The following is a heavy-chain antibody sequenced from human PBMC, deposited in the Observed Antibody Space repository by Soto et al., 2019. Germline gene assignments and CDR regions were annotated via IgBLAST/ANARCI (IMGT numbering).Heavy chain of an antibody. V-gene: IGHV3-9*01. CDR2: ISWNSGSI. Sequence: QPGGSLRLSCAASGFTFDDYAMHWVRRPPGKGLEWVSGISWNSGSIDYADSVKGRFTISRDNAKNSLYLQMNSLRAEDTALYYCAKDTDPYYYRSGSLDYWGQGTLVTVSS. J-gene: IGHJ4*02. CDR3: AKDTDPYYYRSGSLDY. D-gene: IGHD3-10*01. CDR1: GFTFDDYA.